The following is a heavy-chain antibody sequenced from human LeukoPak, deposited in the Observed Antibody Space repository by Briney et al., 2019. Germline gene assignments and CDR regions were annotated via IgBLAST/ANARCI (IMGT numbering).Heavy chain of an antibody. CDR3: ARDSPRITMVRGALPGY. V-gene: IGHV1-46*01. J-gene: IGHJ4*02. CDR1: GYTFTSYY. CDR2: INPSGGST. D-gene: IGHD3-10*01. Sequence: ASVKVSCKPSGYTFTSYYMHWVRQAPGQGLEWMGIINPSGGSTSYAQKFQGRVTMTRDTSTGTVYMELSSLRSEDTAVYYCARDSPRITMVRGALPGYWGQGTLVTVSS.